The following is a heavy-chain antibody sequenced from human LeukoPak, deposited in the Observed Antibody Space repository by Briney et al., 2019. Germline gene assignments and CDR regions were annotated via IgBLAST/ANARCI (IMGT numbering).Heavy chain of an antibody. Sequence: GASVKVSCKASGYTFTDYFIHWMRQAPGQGLEWMGWMNPNSSGTKYAEKFQGRVTMSRDTSISTAYMELSRLRSDDTAVYYCTKVGFNAWGQGTLVTVSS. CDR3: TKVGFNA. V-gene: IGHV1-2*02. CDR2: MNPNSSGT. CDR1: GYTFTDYF. J-gene: IGHJ5*02.